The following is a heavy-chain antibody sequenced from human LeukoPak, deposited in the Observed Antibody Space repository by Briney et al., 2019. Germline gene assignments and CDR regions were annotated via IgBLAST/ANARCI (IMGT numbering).Heavy chain of an antibody. CDR1: GGSISSYY. CDR3: ARMYYDFWSGYRKGDYYYGMDV. CDR2: IYYSGST. V-gene: IGHV4-59*01. Sequence: SETLSLTCPVSGGSISSYYWSWIRQPPGKGLEWIGYIYYSGSTNYNPSLKSRVTISVDTSKNQFSLKLSSVTAADTAVYYCARMYYDFWSGYRKGDYYYGMDVWGQGTTVTVSS. D-gene: IGHD3-3*01. J-gene: IGHJ6*02.